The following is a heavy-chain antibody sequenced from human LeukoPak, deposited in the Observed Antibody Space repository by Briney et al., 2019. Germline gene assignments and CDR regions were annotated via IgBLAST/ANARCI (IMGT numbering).Heavy chain of an antibody. CDR2: MYYSGST. V-gene: IGHV4-30-4*01. Sequence: SETLSLTCTVSGGSISSGDYYWSWIRQPPGKGLEWIADMYYSGSTYYNPSLNSRVTMSADTSKNQLSLTLSSVTAADTAVYYCARPYYYDSRIDPWGQGILVTVSS. CDR1: GGSISSGDYY. CDR3: ARPYYYDSRIDP. D-gene: IGHD3-22*01. J-gene: IGHJ5*02.